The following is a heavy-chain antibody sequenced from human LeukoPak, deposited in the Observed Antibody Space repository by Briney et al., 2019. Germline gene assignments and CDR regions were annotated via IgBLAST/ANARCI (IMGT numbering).Heavy chain of an antibody. Sequence: GGSLRLSCAASGFTFDDYGMSWVRQAPGKGLEWVSGVSAINWNGGSTGYADSVKARFTISRDNAKNSRFLQMNRLRAEDTAFYFCARDRASGWYRGDYDYWGQGTLVTVSS. J-gene: IGHJ4*02. D-gene: IGHD6-19*01. CDR1: GFTFDDYG. CDR3: ARDRASGWYRGDYDY. CDR2: INWNGGST. V-gene: IGHV3-20*04.